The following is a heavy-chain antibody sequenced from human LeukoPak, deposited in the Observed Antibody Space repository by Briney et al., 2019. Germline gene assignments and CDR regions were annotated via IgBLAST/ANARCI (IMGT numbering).Heavy chain of an antibody. D-gene: IGHD2-2*01. CDR1: GGSISSGGYY. Sequence: SQTLSLTCTVSGGSISSGGYYWSWIRQHPGKGLEWIGNIYYSGSTYYNPSLKSRVTISVDTSKNQFSLKLSSVTAADTAVYYCARASGGCSSTSCPVDYWGQGTLGTVSS. CDR2: IYYSGST. CDR3: ARASGGCSSTSCPVDY. J-gene: IGHJ4*02. V-gene: IGHV4-31*03.